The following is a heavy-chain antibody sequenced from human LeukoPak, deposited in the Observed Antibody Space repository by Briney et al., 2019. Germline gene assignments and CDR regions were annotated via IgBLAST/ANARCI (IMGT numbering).Heavy chain of an antibody. D-gene: IGHD6-13*01. J-gene: IGHJ6*03. CDR1: GFTVSSNY. CDR2: IYSGGST. V-gene: IGHV3-66*01. CDR3: ASRSSSWYGFYYYYMDV. Sequence: GGSLRLSCAASGFTVSSNYMSWVRQAPGKGLEWVSVIYSGGSTYYADSVKGRFTISRDNSKNTLYLQMNSLRAEDTAVYYRASRSSSWYGFYYYYMDVWGKGTTVTISS.